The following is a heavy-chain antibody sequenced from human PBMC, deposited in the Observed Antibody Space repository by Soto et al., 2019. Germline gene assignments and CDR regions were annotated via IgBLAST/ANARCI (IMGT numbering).Heavy chain of an antibody. D-gene: IGHD3-16*01. CDR2: IGGSAGGT. CDR3: AKVGGATIRNGMDV. CDR1: RFTFSSYT. Sequence: EVQLVESGGGLVQPRGSLRLSCAASRFTFSSYTMSWVRQAPGKGLEWISTIGGSAGGTYYADSVKGRFTISRDNSKSTLYLQMDSLRAEDTAVYYCAKVGGATIRNGMDVWGQGTTVTVSS. J-gene: IGHJ6*02. V-gene: IGHV3-23*04.